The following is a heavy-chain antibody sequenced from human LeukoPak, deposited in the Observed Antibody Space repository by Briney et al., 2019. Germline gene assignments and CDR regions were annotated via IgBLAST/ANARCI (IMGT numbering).Heavy chain of an antibody. J-gene: IGHJ3*02. V-gene: IGHV1-18*01. D-gene: IGHD1-1*01. CDR1: GYTFTSYD. Sequence: ASVKVSCKASGYTFTSYDISWVRQAPGQGLEWMGWISAYNGNTNYAQKLQGRVTMTTDTSTSTAYMELRSLRSDDTAVYYCARGGGEVVVPLVAFDIWGQGTMVTVSS. CDR3: ARGGGEVVVPLVAFDI. CDR2: ISAYNGNT.